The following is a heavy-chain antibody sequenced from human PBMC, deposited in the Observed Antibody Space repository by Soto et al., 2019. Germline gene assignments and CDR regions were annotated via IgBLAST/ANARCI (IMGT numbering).Heavy chain of an antibody. V-gene: IGHV3-30-3*01. CDR2: ISYDGSNK. D-gene: IGHD6-13*01. J-gene: IGHJ4*02. CDR3: AYSSPPFDY. CDR1: GFIFSSYA. Sequence: AASLILSYAASGFIFSSYAMHWVRQAPGKGLEWVAVISYDGSNKYYADSVKGRFTISRDNSKNTLYLQMNSLRAEDTAVYYCAYSSPPFDYWGQGT.